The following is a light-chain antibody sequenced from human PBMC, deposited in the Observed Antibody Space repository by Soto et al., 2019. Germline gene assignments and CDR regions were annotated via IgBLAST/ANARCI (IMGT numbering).Light chain of an antibody. Sequence: QSVLTQPPSASGTPGQRVSISCSGSSSNIGSNTVNWYQQLPGTAPKLVIYSDNQRPSGVPDRFSGSRSGTSASLAISGLQSEDEADFYCAAWDDSVNGWVFGGGTKVTVL. V-gene: IGLV1-44*01. CDR2: SDN. CDR3: AAWDDSVNGWV. J-gene: IGLJ3*02. CDR1: SSNIGSNT.